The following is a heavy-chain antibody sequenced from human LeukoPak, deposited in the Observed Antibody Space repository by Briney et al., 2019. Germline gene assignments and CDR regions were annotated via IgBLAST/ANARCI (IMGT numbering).Heavy chain of an antibody. CDR3: ARDSGGALDQ. D-gene: IGHD3-16*01. V-gene: IGHV3-7*03. CDR2: IKRDESEK. Sequence: VGSLRLSCAASGFTFSSYWMAWVRQAPGNGLECVANIKRDESEKYYADSVKGRFTISRDNAKNSLYLRMNSLSAEDSAVYYCARDSGGALDQWGQGTLVTVSS. J-gene: IGHJ4*02. CDR1: GFTFSSYW.